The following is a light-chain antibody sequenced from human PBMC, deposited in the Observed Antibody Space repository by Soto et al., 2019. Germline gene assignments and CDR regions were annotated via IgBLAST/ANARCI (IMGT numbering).Light chain of an antibody. V-gene: IGKV1-17*01. CDR1: QGIRHD. CDR2: TAS. J-gene: IGKJ1*01. CDR3: LQNNSYPVT. Sequence: DIQMTQSPSSLSASVGDIVTITCRASQGIRHDLGWYQQKPGKAPKRLIYTASSLQSGVPPRFSGSGSGTKFTLTISSLQPEDFATYYCLQNNSYPVTFGQGTKVEI.